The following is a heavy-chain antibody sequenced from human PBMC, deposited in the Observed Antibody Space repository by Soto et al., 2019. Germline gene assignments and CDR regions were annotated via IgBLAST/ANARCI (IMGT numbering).Heavy chain of an antibody. J-gene: IGHJ6*02. CDR2: INPSGGST. CDR1: GYTFTSYY. CDR3: ARWCDGGSCHYYYYGMDV. D-gene: IGHD2-15*01. V-gene: IGHV1-46*01. Sequence: ASVKVSCKASGYTFTSYYMHWVRQAPGQGLEWMGIINPSGGSTSYAQKFQGRVTMTRDTSTSTAYMELSSLRSEDTAVYYCARWCDGGSCHYYYYGMDVWGQGTTVTVSS.